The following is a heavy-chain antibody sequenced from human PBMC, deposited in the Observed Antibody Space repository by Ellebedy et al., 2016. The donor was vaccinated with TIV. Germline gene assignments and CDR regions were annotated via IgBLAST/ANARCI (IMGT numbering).Heavy chain of an antibody. J-gene: IGHJ6*02. CDR3: ARDVEYYNSGNNDKTYYGMDA. V-gene: IGHV4-38-2*02. CDR1: GFSISSGSY. D-gene: IGHD3-10*01. CDR2: IYRGGST. Sequence: MPSETLSLTCTVSGFSISSGSYWGWIRQPPGKGLEWIGSIYRGGSTYHNPSLKSRVTMSVDTSKNQFSLKLSSVTAEDTAVYYCARDVEYYNSGNNDKTYYGMDAWGQGITVTVFS.